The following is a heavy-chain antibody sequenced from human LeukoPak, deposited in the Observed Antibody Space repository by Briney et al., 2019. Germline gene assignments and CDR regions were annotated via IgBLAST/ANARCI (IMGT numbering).Heavy chain of an antibody. J-gene: IGHJ4*02. CDR3: AKAMPSLGELSLFDY. Sequence: GGSLRLSCAASGFTFSSSATSWVRQGPGEGLEWVSAISGSGGSTYYADSAKGRFTISRDNSKNTLYLQMNSLRAEDTAVYYCAKAMPSLGELSLFDYWGQGTLVTVSS. CDR2: ISGSGGST. D-gene: IGHD3-16*02. CDR1: GFTFSSSA. V-gene: IGHV3-23*01.